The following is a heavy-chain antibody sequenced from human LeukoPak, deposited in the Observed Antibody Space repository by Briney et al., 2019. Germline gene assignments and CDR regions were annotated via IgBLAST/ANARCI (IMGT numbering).Heavy chain of an antibody. V-gene: IGHV4-30-2*01. Sequence: SQTLSLTCTVSGGSISSGGYYWSWIRPPPGKGLEWIGYIYHSGSTYYNPSLKSRVTISVDRSKNQFSLKLSSVTAAGTAVYYCALGYGAVAGTAYFDYWGQGTLVTVSS. D-gene: IGHD6-19*01. CDR2: IYHSGST. CDR3: ALGYGAVAGTAYFDY. CDR1: GGSISSGGYY. J-gene: IGHJ4*02.